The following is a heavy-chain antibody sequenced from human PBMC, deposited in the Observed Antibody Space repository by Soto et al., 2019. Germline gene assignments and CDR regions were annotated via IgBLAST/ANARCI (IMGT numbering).Heavy chain of an antibody. V-gene: IGHV3-72*01. CDR2: TRNKAMSYTT. D-gene: IGHD3-10*01. Sequence: EVHLVESGGGLVQPGGSLRLSCAASGFTFSDHYMDWVRQAPGKGLEGVGRTRNKAMSYTTEYAASVKGRFTISRDDSQNSLYLQMHSLRTEDTAVYYCARGMKFYGSGPHYHVDYWGQGTLVIVSS. CDR1: GFTFSDHY. J-gene: IGHJ4*02. CDR3: ARGMKFYGSGPHYHVDY.